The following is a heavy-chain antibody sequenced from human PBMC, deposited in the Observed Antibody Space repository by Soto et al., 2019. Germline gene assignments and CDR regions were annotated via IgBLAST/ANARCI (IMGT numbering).Heavy chain of an antibody. Sequence: PSETLSLTCAVYGGSFSGYCWSWIRQPPGKGLEWIGEINHSGSTNYNPSLKSRVTISVDTSKNQFSLKLSSVTAADTAVYYCARASPQIRFLEWFPPDYWGQGTLVTVSS. J-gene: IGHJ4*02. D-gene: IGHD3-3*01. CDR1: GGSFSGYC. CDR2: INHSGST. V-gene: IGHV4-34*01. CDR3: ARASPQIRFLEWFPPDY.